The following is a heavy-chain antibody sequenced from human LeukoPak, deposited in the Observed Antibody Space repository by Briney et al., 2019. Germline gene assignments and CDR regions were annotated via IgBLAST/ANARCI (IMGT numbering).Heavy chain of an antibody. V-gene: IGHV5-51*01. CDR3: ARRSYIDRGSPSFDF. D-gene: IGHD2-15*01. Sequence: GESLKISCKGSGYRFTNYWIGWVRQMPGKGLEWMAVICPTDSDTRYSPSFQGQVTISADKSVDTAYLQWSSLRASDSGIYYCARRSYIDRGSPSFDFWGQGTLVTVSS. CDR2: ICPTDSDT. J-gene: IGHJ4*02. CDR1: GYRFTNYW.